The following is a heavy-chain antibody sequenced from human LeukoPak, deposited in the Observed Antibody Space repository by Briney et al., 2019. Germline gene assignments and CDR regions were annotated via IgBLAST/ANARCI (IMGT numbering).Heavy chain of an antibody. V-gene: IGHV3-66*01. J-gene: IGHJ4*02. D-gene: IGHD3-3*01. Sequence: PGGSLRLSCAASGFTVSSNYMSWVRQAPGKGLEWVSVIYSGGSTYYADSVKGRFTISRDNSKNTLYLQMNSLRAEDTAVYYCARDPSYYDFWSGPLYYFDYWGQGTLVTVSS. CDR3: ARDPSYYDFWSGPLYYFDY. CDR1: GFTVSSNY. CDR2: IYSGGST.